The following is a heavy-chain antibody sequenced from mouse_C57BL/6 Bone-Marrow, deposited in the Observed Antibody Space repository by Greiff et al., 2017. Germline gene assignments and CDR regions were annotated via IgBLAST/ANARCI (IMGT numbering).Heavy chain of an antibody. CDR2: IYPRSGNT. CDR3: ARDSSGYLYAMDY. D-gene: IGHD3-2*02. V-gene: IGHV1-81*01. CDR1: GYTFTSSG. Sequence: VQLQQSGAELARPGASVKLSCKASGYTFTSSGISWVKQRTGQGLEWIGEIYPRSGNTYYNEKFKGKAPLTADKSSSTAYMELRSLTSEDSAVYFCARDSSGYLYAMDYWGQGTSGTVSS. J-gene: IGHJ4*01.